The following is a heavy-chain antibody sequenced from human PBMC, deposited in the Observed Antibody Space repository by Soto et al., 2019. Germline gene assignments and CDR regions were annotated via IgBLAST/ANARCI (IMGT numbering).Heavy chain of an antibody. CDR3: ARHKGSSSWYPFDY. D-gene: IGHD6-13*01. V-gene: IGHV6-1*01. CDR1: GDSVSSNNAA. J-gene: IGHJ4*02. Sequence: PSQTLSLTCAISGDSVSSNNAAWNWIRQSPSRGLEWLGRTFYRSKWHSDYAESVKSRMTINTDTSKNQFSLKLTSVTAADTAVYYCARHKGSSSWYPFDYWGQGALVTVSS. CDR2: TFYRSKWHS.